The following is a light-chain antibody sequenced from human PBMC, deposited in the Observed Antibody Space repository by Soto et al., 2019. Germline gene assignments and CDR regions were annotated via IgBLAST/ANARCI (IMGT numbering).Light chain of an antibody. CDR1: SSDVGGYNY. Sequence: QSVLTQPASVSGSPGQSITISCIGTSSDVGGYNYVSWYQQHPGKAPKLMIYDVSNRPSGVSNRFSGSKSGNTASLTISGLQAEDEADYYCSSYTSSSTFVVFGGGTQLTVL. J-gene: IGLJ2*01. CDR2: DVS. CDR3: SSYTSSSTFVV. V-gene: IGLV2-14*01.